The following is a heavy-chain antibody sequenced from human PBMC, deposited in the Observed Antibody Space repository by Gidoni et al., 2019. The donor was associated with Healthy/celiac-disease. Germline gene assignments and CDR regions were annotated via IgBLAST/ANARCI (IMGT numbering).Heavy chain of an antibody. V-gene: IGHV4-34*01. Sequence: QVQLQQWGAGLVKPSETLSLTCAVHGRSFSGDYWSWIRPPPGKGLEWIGEINHSGSTNYNPSLKSRVTISVDTSKNQFSLKLSSVTAADTAVYYCASTRYDSSGYYIQDYWGQGTLVTVSS. J-gene: IGHJ4*02. D-gene: IGHD3-22*01. CDR3: ASTRYDSSGYYIQDY. CDR2: INHSGST. CDR1: GRSFSGDY.